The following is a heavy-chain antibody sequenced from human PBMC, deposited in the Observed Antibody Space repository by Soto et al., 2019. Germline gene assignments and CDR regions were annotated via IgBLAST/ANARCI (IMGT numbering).Heavy chain of an antibody. CDR1: VGTFSTYS. J-gene: IGHJ3*02. V-gene: IGHV1-69*02. Sequence: QVQLVQSGAEVKKPGSSVKVSCKDSVGTFSTYSMFWVRQAPGQGLEWMGRIIPMLGIANYAQRFQDRVTITADKSTATAYMELSSLRSEDTALYYCSIGSWSGEVFDIWGQGTMVTVSS. CDR2: IIPMLGIA. D-gene: IGHD2-21*01. CDR3: SIGSWSGEVFDI.